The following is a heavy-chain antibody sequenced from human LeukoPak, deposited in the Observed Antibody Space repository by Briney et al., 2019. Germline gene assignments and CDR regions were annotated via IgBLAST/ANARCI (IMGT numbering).Heavy chain of an antibody. D-gene: IGHD3-22*01. Sequence: GGSLRLSCAASGFSFSSYAMSWVRQAPGKGLEWVSAISGSGGSTYYADSVKGRFAISRDNSKNTLYLQMNSLRAEDTALYYCAKVGVYYEGGVYYWEYYFASGGGGPLVIVSS. J-gene: IGHJ4*02. CDR1: GFSFSSYA. CDR2: ISGSGGST. CDR3: AKVGVYYEGGVYYWEYYFAS. V-gene: IGHV3-23*01.